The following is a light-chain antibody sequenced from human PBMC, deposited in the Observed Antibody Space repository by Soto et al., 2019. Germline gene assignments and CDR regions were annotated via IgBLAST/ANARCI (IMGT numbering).Light chain of an antibody. CDR2: DAS. V-gene: IGKV3-11*01. CDR1: QSVSSY. CDR3: QQRSNWPGT. Sequence: EIVLTQSPATLSLSPGERATLSCRASQSVSSYLVWYQQKPGQAPRLLIYDASNRATGIPARFNGSGSGTDFTLTISSLGPEDFAVYYCQQRSNWPGTFGQGTKVESK. J-gene: IGKJ1*01.